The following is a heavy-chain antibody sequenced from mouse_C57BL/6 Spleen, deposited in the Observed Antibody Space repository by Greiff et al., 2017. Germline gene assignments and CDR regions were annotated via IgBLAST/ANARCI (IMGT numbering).Heavy chain of an antibody. Sequence: QVQLEQSGAELARPGASVKLSCKASGYTFTSYGISWVKQRTGQGLEWIGEIYPRSGNTYYNEKFKGKATLTADKSSSTAYMELRSLTSEDSAVFFCARWDDGYYVDYWGQGTTLTVSS. J-gene: IGHJ2*01. D-gene: IGHD2-3*01. CDR2: IYPRSGNT. V-gene: IGHV1-81*01. CDR3: ARWDDGYYVDY. CDR1: GYTFTSYG.